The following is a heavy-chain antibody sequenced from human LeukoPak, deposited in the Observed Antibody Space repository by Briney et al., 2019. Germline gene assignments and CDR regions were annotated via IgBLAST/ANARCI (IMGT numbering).Heavy chain of an antibody. D-gene: IGHD4-23*01. CDR2: IRYDGSNK. J-gene: IGHJ6*03. CDR3: AKANSLYYYYYMDV. CDR1: GFTFSSYG. V-gene: IGHV3-30*02. Sequence: AGGSLRLSCAASGFTFSSYGMHWVRQAPGKGLEWVAFIRYDGSNKYYADSVKGRFTISRDTSKNTLYLQMNSLRAEDTAVYYCAKANSLYYYYYMDVWGKGTTVTVSS.